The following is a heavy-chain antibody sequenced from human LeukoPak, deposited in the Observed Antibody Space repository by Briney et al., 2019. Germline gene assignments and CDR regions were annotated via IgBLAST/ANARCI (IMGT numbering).Heavy chain of an antibody. Sequence: GGSLRLSCAASGFTVSSNYMSWVRQAPGKGLEWVSVIYSGGSTYYADSVKGRFTISRDNSKNTLYLQMNSLRAEDTAVYYCAREEDDSMVRGVINYWGQGTLVTVSS. CDR1: GFTVSSNY. V-gene: IGHV3-66*01. J-gene: IGHJ4*02. D-gene: IGHD3-10*01. CDR2: IYSGGST. CDR3: AREEDDSMVRGVINY.